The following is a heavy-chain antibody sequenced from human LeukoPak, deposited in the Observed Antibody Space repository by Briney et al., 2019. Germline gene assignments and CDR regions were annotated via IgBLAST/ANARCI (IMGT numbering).Heavy chain of an antibody. CDR1: GFPFSDYA. Sequence: GGSLRLSCEASGFPFSDYAMTWVRQAPGKGLEWVSSIKGSRGGSSYADSVKGRFTMTRDNSKSTLYLQMNSLRAGDTAVYFCGRDPNGDYVGAFEFWGQGTLVTVSS. D-gene: IGHD4-17*01. V-gene: IGHV3-23*01. J-gene: IGHJ3*01. CDR3: GRDPNGDYVGAFEF. CDR2: IKGSRGGS.